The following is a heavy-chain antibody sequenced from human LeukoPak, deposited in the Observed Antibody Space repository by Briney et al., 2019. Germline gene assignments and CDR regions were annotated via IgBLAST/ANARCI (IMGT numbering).Heavy chain of an antibody. J-gene: IGHJ4*02. V-gene: IGHV6-1*01. CDR3: ARGGYYGSGSFYSTQTSVFDY. CDR2: TYYRSEWYN. D-gene: IGHD3-10*01. CDR1: GDTVSSNSAA. Sequence: SQTLSLTCDISGDTVSSNSAAWNWIRQSPSRGLEWLGRTYYRSEWYNDYSVSVKSRITINPDTSKNQFSLQLNSVTPEDTAVYYCARGGYYGSGSFYSTQTSVFDYWGQGTLVTVSS.